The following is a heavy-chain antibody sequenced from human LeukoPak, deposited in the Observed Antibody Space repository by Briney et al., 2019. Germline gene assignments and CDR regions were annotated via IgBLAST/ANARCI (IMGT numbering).Heavy chain of an antibody. CDR1: GYSFTSYW. CDR3: ARHESKWLIGTYYYYGMDV. V-gene: IGHV5-51*01. CDR2: IYPGDSDT. D-gene: IGHD6-19*01. Sequence: GESLKISCKGSGYSFTSYWIGWVRQMPGKGLEWMGIIYPGDSDTRYSPSFQGQVTISADKSISTAYLQWSSLKASDTAMYYCARHESKWLIGTYYYYGMDVWGQGTTVTVSS. J-gene: IGHJ6*02.